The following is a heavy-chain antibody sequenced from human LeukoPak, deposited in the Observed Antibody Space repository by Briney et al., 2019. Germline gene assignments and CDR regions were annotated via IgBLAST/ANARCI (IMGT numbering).Heavy chain of an antibody. V-gene: IGHV3-23*01. CDR1: GFTFSSYA. CDR3: AKWGGRATDSNTWYGPLDH. Sequence: PGGSLRLSCAASGFTFSSYAMSWVRQAPGKGLEWVSGISGSRGTTYYADSVKGRLTISRDNSKNTLYLQMNSLRTEDTAVYYCAKWGGRATDSNTWYGPLDHWGRGTLGTVS. D-gene: IGHD6-13*01. J-gene: IGHJ4*02. CDR2: ISGSRGTT.